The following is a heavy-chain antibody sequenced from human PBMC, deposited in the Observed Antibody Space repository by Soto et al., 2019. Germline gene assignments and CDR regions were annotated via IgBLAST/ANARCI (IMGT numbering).Heavy chain of an antibody. V-gene: IGHV3-23*01. CDR1: GFTFSSYA. J-gene: IGHJ6*02. Sequence: GGSLRLSCAASGFTFSSYAMSWVRQAPGKGLEWVSAISGSGGSTYYADSVKGRFTISRDNSKNTLYLQMNSLRAEDTAVYYCAKDTRTLSSGYSTLRVPLRYYYGMDVWGQGTTVTVSS. CDR2: ISGSGGST. CDR3: AKDTRTLSSGYSTLRVPLRYYYGMDV. D-gene: IGHD3-22*01.